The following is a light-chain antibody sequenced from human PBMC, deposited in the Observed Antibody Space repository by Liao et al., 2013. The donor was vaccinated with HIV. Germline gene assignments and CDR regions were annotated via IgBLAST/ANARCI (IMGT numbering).Light chain of an antibody. V-gene: IGLV3-1*01. CDR1: KLGEKY. J-gene: IGLJ2*01. CDR2: HDG. Sequence: SYELTQPPSVSVSPGQRASITCSGDKLGEKYASWYQQKPGQSPVVVIDHDGDRPSGIPERFSGSNSGNTATLTINRVEVGDDADYYCQLWDSDSDHVVFGGGTKLTVL. CDR3: QLWDSDSDHVV.